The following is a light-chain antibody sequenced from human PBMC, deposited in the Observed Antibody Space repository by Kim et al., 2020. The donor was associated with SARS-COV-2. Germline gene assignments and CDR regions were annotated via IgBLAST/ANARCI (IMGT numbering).Light chain of an antibody. Sequence: ATINCKGSQSVLKRYNKKNIVGWSEQKPGQPPKQLMYWASTRESGGPDRLSGSGSGRDFTHTISRLQAEDGSVYYCQEYNSAPWTFGQGTKVESK. CDR2: WAS. J-gene: IGKJ1*01. CDR3: QEYNSAPWT. V-gene: IGKV4-1*01. CDR1: QSVLKRYNKKNI.